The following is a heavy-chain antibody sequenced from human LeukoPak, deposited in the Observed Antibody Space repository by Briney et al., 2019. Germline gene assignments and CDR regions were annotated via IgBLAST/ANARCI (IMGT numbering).Heavy chain of an antibody. V-gene: IGHV4-59*01. J-gene: IGHJ4*02. CDR2: VFYSGST. D-gene: IGHD3-22*01. Sequence: PSETLSLTCTVSGGSISSYYWNWIRQPPGKGLEWIGRVFYSGSTNYNPSLKSRVTTSVDTSKNQFSLKLSSVTAADTAVYYCARGGYDSSGYHDNCFDYWGQGTLVTVSS. CDR3: ARGGYDSSGYHDNCFDY. CDR1: GGSISSYY.